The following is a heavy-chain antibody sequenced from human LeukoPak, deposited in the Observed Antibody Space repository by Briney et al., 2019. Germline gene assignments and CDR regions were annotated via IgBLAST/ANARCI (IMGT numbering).Heavy chain of an antibody. D-gene: IGHD5-24*01. V-gene: IGHV4-30-2*01. CDR3: ARRDGYNYGGLFDI. CDR2: IYHSGST. Sequence: SETLSLTCAVSGGSISSGGYSWIWIRQPPGKGLEWIGYIYHSGSTYYNPSLKSRVTISVDRSKNQFSLKLSSVTAADTAVYYCARRDGYNYGGLFDIWGQGTMVTVSS. J-gene: IGHJ3*02. CDR1: GGSISSGGYS.